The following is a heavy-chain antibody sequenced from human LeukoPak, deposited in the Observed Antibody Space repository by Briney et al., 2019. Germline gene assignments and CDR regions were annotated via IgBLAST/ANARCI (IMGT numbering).Heavy chain of an antibody. Sequence: SETLSLTCAVYGGSFSGYYWSWIRQPPEKGLEWIGEINHSGSTNYNPSLKSRVTISVDTSKNQFSLKLSSVTAADTAVYYCARGDSYLRTYHYWGQGTLVTVSS. D-gene: IGHD5/OR15-5a*01. CDR1: GGSFSGYY. CDR3: ARGDSYLRTYHY. J-gene: IGHJ4*02. CDR2: INHSGST. V-gene: IGHV4-34*01.